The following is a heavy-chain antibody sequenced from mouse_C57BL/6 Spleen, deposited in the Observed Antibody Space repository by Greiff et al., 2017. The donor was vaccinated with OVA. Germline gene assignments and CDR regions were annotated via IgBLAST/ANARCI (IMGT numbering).Heavy chain of an antibody. CDR3: ARYDSNFCMDY. Sequence: QVQLKESGAELVKPGASVKISCKASGYAFSSYWMNWVKQRPGKGLEWIGQIYPGDGDTNYNGKFKGKATLTADKSSSTAYMQLSSLTSEDSAVYFCARYDSNFCMDYWGQGTSVTVSS. J-gene: IGHJ4*01. CDR2: IYPGDGDT. V-gene: IGHV1-80*01. CDR1: GYAFSSYW. D-gene: IGHD2-5*01.